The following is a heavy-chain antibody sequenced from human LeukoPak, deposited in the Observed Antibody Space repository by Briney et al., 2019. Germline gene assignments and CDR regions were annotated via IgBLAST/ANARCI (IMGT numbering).Heavy chain of an antibody. J-gene: IGHJ4*02. CDR3: ARRHVGLVIIKPFDY. V-gene: IGHV3-21*01. D-gene: IGHD3/OR15-3a*01. Sequence: GGSLRLSCAASGFTVSSYSMNWVRQAPGKGLEWVSSISSSSSYIYYADSVKGRFTISRDNAKNSLYLQMNSLRAEDTAVYYCARRHVGLVIIKPFDYWGQGTLVTVSS. CDR1: GFTVSSYS. CDR2: ISSSSSYI.